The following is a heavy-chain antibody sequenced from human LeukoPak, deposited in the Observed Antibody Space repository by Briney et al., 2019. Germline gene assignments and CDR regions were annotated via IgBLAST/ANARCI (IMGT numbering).Heavy chain of an antibody. CDR1: GYTFTSYG. Sequence: ASVKVSCKASGYTFTSYGISWVRQAPGQGLEWMGWISAYNGNTNYAQKLQGRVTITTDESTSTAYVELSSLRSEDTAVYYCARAPPIFGPRAGFDYWGQGTLVTVSS. J-gene: IGHJ4*02. D-gene: IGHD3-3*01. CDR2: ISAYNGNT. V-gene: IGHV1-18*01. CDR3: ARAPPIFGPRAGFDY.